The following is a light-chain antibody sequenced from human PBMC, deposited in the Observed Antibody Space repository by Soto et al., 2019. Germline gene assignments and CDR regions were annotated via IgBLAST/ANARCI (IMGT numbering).Light chain of an antibody. CDR1: QDIAIY. J-gene: IGKJ4*01. CDR2: AAS. CDR3: QRYNNWPLT. V-gene: IGKV1-9*01. Sequence: IQLTQSPSSLSASVGDRVTITCRASQDIAIYLAWYQQKPGEAPKLLIYAASTLYGGVPSRFSGSGSGTDFALTINSLQSEDFAVYYCQRYNNWPLTFGGGTKVESK.